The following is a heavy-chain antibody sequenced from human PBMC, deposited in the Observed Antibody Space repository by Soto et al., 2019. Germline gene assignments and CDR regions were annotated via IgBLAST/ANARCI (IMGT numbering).Heavy chain of an antibody. Sequence: ASVKVSCKASGYTFTGYYMHWVRQAPGQGLEWMGWINPNSGGTNYAQKFQGRVTMTRDTSISTAYMELSRLRSDDTAVYYCARDGYSGYDLYYFDYWGQGTLVTVSS. J-gene: IGHJ4*02. V-gene: IGHV1-2*02. CDR2: INPNSGGT. CDR1: GYTFTGYY. CDR3: ARDGYSGYDLYYFDY. D-gene: IGHD5-12*01.